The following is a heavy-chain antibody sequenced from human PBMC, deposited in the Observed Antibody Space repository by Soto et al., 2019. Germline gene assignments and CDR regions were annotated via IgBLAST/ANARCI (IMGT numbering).Heavy chain of an antibody. D-gene: IGHD2-15*01. V-gene: IGHV3-21*01. CDR1: GFTCSSYS. CDR2: ISSSSSYI. J-gene: IGHJ4*02. Sequence: EVQLVESGGGRVKPGGSLRLSCAASGFTCSSYSMNWVRQAPWKGLEWVSSISSSSSYIYYADSVKGGITISRDNAKNSLYLQMNSLRAEDTAVYYCAGYCSGGSCYSNFDYWGQGTLVTVSS. CDR3: AGYCSGGSCYSNFDY.